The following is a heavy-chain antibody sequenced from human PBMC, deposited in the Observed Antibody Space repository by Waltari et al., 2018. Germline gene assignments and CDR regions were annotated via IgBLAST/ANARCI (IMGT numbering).Heavy chain of an antibody. Sequence: EVQLVESGGGLIQPGGCLRLSCAASGFTVCSNYMIWVRQAPGKGLEWVSVIYSGGNTYYADSVKGRFTISRDSSKNTLYLQMNSLRAEDTAFYYCARSDYGDYGIDWGQGTLVTVSS. CDR3: ARSDYGDYGID. CDR1: GFTVCSNY. CDR2: IYSGGNT. V-gene: IGHV3-53*01. J-gene: IGHJ4*02. D-gene: IGHD4-17*01.